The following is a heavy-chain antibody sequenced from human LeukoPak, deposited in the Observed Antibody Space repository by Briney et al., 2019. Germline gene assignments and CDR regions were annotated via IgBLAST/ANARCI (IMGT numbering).Heavy chain of an antibody. CDR1: GGSISSGGYY. CDR3: ARARSSSSWREGAFDI. Sequence: SQTLSLTCTVSGGSISSGGYYWSWIRQPPGKGLEWIGYIYYSGSTNYNPSLKSRVTISVDTSKNQFSLKLSSVTAADTAVYYCARARSSSSWREGAFDIWGQGTMVTVSS. CDR2: IYYSGST. J-gene: IGHJ3*02. V-gene: IGHV4-61*08. D-gene: IGHD6-13*01.